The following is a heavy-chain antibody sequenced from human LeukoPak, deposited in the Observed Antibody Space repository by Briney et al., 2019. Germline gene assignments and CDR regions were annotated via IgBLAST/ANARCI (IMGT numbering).Heavy chain of an antibody. CDR2: ISPSRTFI. CDR3: AELGITMIGGV. J-gene: IGHJ6*04. V-gene: IGHV3-21*01. Sequence: GGSLRLSCAASGFTFSNYSMNWVRQAPGKGLEWVSSISPSRTFIFYADSVKGRFTISRDNAKNSLYLQMNSLRAGDTAVYYCAELGITMIGGVWGKGTTVTISS. CDR1: GFTFSNYS. D-gene: IGHD3-10*02.